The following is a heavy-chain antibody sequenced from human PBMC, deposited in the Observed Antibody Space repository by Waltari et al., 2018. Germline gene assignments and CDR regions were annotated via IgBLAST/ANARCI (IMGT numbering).Heavy chain of an antibody. Sequence: QVQLVQSGAEVKKPGASVKVSCKASGYTFTGYYIHWVRQAPGQGLEWMGWINPNSGGTNYAQKFQGRVTMTRDTSISTAYMELSRLRSDDTAVYYCARVGIAAAGSYYFDYWGQGTLVTVSS. J-gene: IGHJ4*02. CDR2: INPNSGGT. CDR1: GYTFTGYY. V-gene: IGHV1-2*02. CDR3: ARVGIAAAGSYYFDY. D-gene: IGHD6-13*01.